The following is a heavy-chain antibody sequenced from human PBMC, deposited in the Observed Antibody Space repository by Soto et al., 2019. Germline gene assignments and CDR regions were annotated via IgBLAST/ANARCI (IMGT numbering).Heavy chain of an antibody. V-gene: IGHV3-30-3*01. CDR1: GFTFSSYA. J-gene: IGHJ6*02. Sequence: GGSLRLSCVASGFTFSSYAMHWVRQAPGKGLEWVAVISYDGSNKYYADSVKGRFTISRDNSKNTLYLQMNSLRAEDTAVYYCARGFGAGIAAPPDVYYYYGMDVWGQGTTVTVSS. CDR3: ARGFGAGIAAPPDVYYYYGMDV. CDR2: ISYDGSNK. D-gene: IGHD6-13*01.